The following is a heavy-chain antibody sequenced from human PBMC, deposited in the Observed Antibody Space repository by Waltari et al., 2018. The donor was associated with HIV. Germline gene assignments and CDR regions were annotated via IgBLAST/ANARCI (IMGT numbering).Heavy chain of an antibody. CDR2: ISSRGGGT. Sequence: EVQLVESGGGLVQPGGSLRIACAASGFTFSTYAMSWVRQAPGKGLEWVSGISSRGGGTFYADSVKGRFTISRDNSKNTLYLQMNSLRVEDTAVYYCAKDGGRYGILTGYFDYWGQGTLVPVSS. V-gene: IGHV3-23*04. J-gene: IGHJ4*02. CDR3: AKDGGRYGILTGYFDY. CDR1: GFTFSTYA. D-gene: IGHD3-9*01.